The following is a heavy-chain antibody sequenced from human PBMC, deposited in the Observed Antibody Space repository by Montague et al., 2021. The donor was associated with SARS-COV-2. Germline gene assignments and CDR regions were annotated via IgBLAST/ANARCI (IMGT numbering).Heavy chain of an antibody. J-gene: IGHJ6*03. CDR3: ARGEWLLSLFYYYYMDV. V-gene: IGHV3-74*01. CDR1: GFTFSSYW. D-gene: IGHD3-3*01. CDR2: INSDGSST. Sequence: SLRLSCAASGFTFSSYWMHWVRQAPGKGLVWVSRINSDGSSTSYADSVKGRFTISRDNAKNTLYLQMNSLRAEGTAVYYCARGEWLLSLFYYYYMDVWGKGTTVTVS.